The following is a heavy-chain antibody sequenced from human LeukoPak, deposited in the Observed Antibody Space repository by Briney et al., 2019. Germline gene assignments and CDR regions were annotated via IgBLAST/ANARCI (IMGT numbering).Heavy chain of an antibody. D-gene: IGHD1-26*01. CDR1: GFTFSSYA. CDR2: ISGSGGST. Sequence: QSGGSLRLSCAASGFTFSSYAMSWVRQAPGKGLEWVSAISGSGGSTYYADSVKGRFTISRDNSKNTLYLQMNSLRAEDTAVYYCAKDSGWHIVGATSYFDYWGQGTLVTVSS. J-gene: IGHJ4*02. V-gene: IGHV3-23*01. CDR3: AKDSGWHIVGATSYFDY.